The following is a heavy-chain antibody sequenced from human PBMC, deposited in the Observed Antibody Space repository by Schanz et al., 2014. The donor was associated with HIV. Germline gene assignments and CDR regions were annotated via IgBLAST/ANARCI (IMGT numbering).Heavy chain of an antibody. CDR3: ARDVAGCSGTSCYSDAFDI. Sequence: QVQLVESGGGVVQPGGSLRLSCAASGFDFSDSYMNWFRQAPGQRLEWLAQIDGGAGRIVHYVDSVKGRFTISRDNGKRSLYLQMNSLRAEDTAVYFCARDVAGCSGTSCYSDAFDIWGQGTLVTVSS. CDR1: GFDFSDSY. CDR2: IDGGAGRIV. J-gene: IGHJ3*02. D-gene: IGHD2-2*01. V-gene: IGHV3-11*04.